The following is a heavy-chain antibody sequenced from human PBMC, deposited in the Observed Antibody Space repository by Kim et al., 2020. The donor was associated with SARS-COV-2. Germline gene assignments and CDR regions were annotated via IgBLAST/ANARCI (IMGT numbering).Heavy chain of an antibody. V-gene: IGHV3-23*01. J-gene: IGHJ4*02. D-gene: IGHD3-10*01. CDR3: AKSRSWKPEYYFDY. Sequence: DSGKGRFTISRDNAKNTLYLQMNSLRAEDTAVYYCAKSRSWKPEYYFDYWGQGTLVTVSS.